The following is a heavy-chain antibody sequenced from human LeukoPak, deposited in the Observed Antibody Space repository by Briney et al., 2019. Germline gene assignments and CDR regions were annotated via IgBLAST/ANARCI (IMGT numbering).Heavy chain of an antibody. J-gene: IGHJ4*02. CDR2: ISGSGGRT. Sequence: PGRSLRLSCAASRLTFSDYAMTWVRQAPGKRLQWVSTISGSGGRTYSTDSVKGRFTVSRDNSKNSLYLQMKSLRVEDAAVYYCAKDRRAAAGPPYYFDNWGQGTLVTVSS. D-gene: IGHD6-13*01. CDR1: RLTFSDYA. CDR3: AKDRRAAAGPPYYFDN. V-gene: IGHV3-23*01.